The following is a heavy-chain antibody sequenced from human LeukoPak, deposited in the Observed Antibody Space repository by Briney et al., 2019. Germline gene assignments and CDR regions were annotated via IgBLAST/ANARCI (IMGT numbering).Heavy chain of an antibody. CDR3: AKDGGSMAVPDAFDI. CDR2: ITTSSTYI. J-gene: IGHJ3*02. D-gene: IGHD6-19*01. V-gene: IGHV3-21*01. Sequence: KPGGSLRLSCATSGFSFSTYNMNWVRQAPGKGLEWVSSITTSSTYIYYADSVKGRFTISRDNAKNSLYLQMNSLRAEDTAVYYCAKDGGSMAVPDAFDIWGQGTMVTVSS. CDR1: GFSFSTYN.